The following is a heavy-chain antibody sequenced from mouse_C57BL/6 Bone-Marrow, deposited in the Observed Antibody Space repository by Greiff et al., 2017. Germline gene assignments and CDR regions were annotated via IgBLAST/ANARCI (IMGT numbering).Heavy chain of an antibody. V-gene: IGHV5-4*03. CDR3: ARALLRVGDY. Sequence: EVKLVESGGGLVKPGGSLKLSCAASGFTFSSYAMSWVRQTPEKRLEWVATISDGGSYTYYPDNVKGRFTISRDNAKNNLYLQMSHLKSEDTAMYYCARALLRVGDYWGQGTTLTVSS. CDR1: GFTFSSYA. J-gene: IGHJ2*01. CDR2: ISDGGSYT. D-gene: IGHD1-1*01.